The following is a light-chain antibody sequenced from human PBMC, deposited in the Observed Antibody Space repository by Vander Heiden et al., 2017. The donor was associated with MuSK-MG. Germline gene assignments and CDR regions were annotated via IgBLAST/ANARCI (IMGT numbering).Light chain of an antibody. CDR3: NSRDSSGNQLRI. V-gene: IGLV3-19*01. Sequence: SSELTQDPPVSVALGQTVRITCQGDSLRSYSASWYQQKPGQAPVLVIFDKNSRPSGIPDRFSGSSSGNTASLIITGAQAEDDADYYCNSRDSSGNQLRIFGTGTKVTVL. CDR2: DKN. CDR1: SLRSYS. J-gene: IGLJ1*01.